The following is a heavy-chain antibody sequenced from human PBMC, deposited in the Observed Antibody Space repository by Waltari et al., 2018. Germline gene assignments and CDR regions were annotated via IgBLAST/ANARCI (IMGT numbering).Heavy chain of an antibody. Sequence: EVQLVESGGDLVQPGGSLRLSCVASGLNFNLETMNWVRQAPGKGLEWLSYISSSSGTTYYADSVKGRFSISRDNAKNSLYLQMNSLRVEDTAVYYCARVVRGVFIYGLDVWGQGTTVTVSS. J-gene: IGHJ6*02. V-gene: IGHV3-48*04. D-gene: IGHD3-10*01. CDR1: GLNFNLET. CDR2: ISSSSGTT. CDR3: ARVVRGVFIYGLDV.